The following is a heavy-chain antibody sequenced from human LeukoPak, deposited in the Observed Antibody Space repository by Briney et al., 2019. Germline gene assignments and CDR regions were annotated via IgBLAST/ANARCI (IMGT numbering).Heavy chain of an antibody. V-gene: IGHV6-1*01. CDR3: ARSYYGSGSSLLMDY. CDR2: TYYRSKWYN. Sequence: SQTLSLTCAISGDRVSSNSAAWNWIRPSPSRGLEWLGRTYYRSKWYNDYAVSVKSRITINPDTSKNQFSLQLNSVTPEDTAVYYCARSYYGSGSSLLMDYWGQGTLVTVSS. CDR1: GDRVSSNSAA. J-gene: IGHJ4*02. D-gene: IGHD3-10*01.